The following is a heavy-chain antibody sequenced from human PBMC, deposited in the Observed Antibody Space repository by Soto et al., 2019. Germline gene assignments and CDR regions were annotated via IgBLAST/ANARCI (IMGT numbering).Heavy chain of an antibody. J-gene: IGHJ4*02. Sequence: SVKVSCKASGGTFSIYAISWVLQAPGQGLEWMGGIIPIFGTANYAQKFQGRVTITADESTSTAYMELSSLRSEDTAVYYCARDPVPGYSYGPGYWGQGTLVTVS. CDR1: GGTFSIYA. CDR3: ARDPVPGYSYGPGY. CDR2: IIPIFGTA. V-gene: IGHV1-69*13. D-gene: IGHD5-18*01.